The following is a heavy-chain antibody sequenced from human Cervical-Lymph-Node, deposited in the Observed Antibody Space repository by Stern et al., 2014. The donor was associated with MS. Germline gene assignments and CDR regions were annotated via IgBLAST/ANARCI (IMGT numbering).Heavy chain of an antibody. V-gene: IGHV5-51*01. Sequence: AQLVQSGPEVKRPGESLKISCQASGYTFTSYWIGRVRQMTGKGLEGIPILFPVGSDIRYSPSFQGDVTIPADKSSSPAYWQLNNRKASDTAIYYCARQRYFDYWGQGTLVTVSS. CDR1: GYTFTSYW. J-gene: IGHJ4*02. CDR3: ARQRYFDY. CDR2: LFPVGSDI.